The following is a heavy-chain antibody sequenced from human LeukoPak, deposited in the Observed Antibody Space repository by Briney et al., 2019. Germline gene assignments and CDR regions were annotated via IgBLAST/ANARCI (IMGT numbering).Heavy chain of an antibody. Sequence: KPGGSLRLSCAASGFTFSDYHMNWIRRAPGKGLEWVSYISSSGFTIYFADSVKGRFTISRDNAKNSLYLQMNSLRAEDTAGYYCARGDRAMKHDAFDIWGQGTMVTVSS. J-gene: IGHJ3*02. V-gene: IGHV3-11*01. CDR2: ISSSGFTI. D-gene: IGHD5-18*01. CDR1: GFTFSDYH. CDR3: ARGDRAMKHDAFDI.